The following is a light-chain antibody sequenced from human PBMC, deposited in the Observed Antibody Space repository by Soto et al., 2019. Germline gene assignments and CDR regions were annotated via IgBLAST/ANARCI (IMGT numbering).Light chain of an antibody. V-gene: IGKV3-15*01. CDR3: QHYNNWPLT. CDR1: QSVSSR. Sequence: EIVMTQSPATLSASPGERDTLSCRASQSVSSRLAWYQQKPGQAPRLLIYGASTRATGIPARFSGSGSGTEFTLTISSLQSEDFAVYYCQHYNNWPLTFGQGTKVEIK. J-gene: IGKJ1*01. CDR2: GAS.